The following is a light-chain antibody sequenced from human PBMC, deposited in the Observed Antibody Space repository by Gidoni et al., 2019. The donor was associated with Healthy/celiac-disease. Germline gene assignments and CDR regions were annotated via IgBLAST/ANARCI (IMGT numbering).Light chain of an antibody. Sequence: QSALPQPARVSGSPGQSITHSCTGTSSDVGSYNLVSWYQQHPGKAPKLMIYEVSKRPSGVSNRFSGSKSGNTASLTISGLQAEDEADYYCCSYAGSSTLVVFGGGTKLTVL. CDR3: CSYAGSSTLVV. CDR1: SSDVGSYNL. V-gene: IGLV2-23*02. CDR2: EVS. J-gene: IGLJ2*01.